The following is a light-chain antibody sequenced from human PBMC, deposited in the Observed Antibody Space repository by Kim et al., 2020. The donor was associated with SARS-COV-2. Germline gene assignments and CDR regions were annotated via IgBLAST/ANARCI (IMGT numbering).Light chain of an antibody. CDR1: KLGDKF. J-gene: IGLJ2*01. CDR3: QAWDNITI. CDR2: QDT. Sequence: SYELTQPPSVSVSPGQTANITCSGDKLGDKFVCWYQQKSGQSPVLVIYQDTKRPSGIPERFSGSNSGSTATLTISGTQAMDEADYYCQAWDNITIFGGGT. V-gene: IGLV3-1*01.